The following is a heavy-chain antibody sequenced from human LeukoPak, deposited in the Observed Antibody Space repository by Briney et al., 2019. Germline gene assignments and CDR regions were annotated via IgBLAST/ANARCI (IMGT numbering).Heavy chain of an antibody. V-gene: IGHV3-7*01. CDR1: GFTFSSYW. Sequence: GGSLRLSCATSGFTFSSYWMSWVRQAPGKGLEWVANIKQDGSEKHYVDSVKGRFTISRDNAKNSLYLQMNSLRAEDTAVYYCVRDPLGYSYGTTAEYFQHWGQGTLVTVSS. CDR3: VRDPLGYSYGTTAEYFQH. CDR2: IKQDGSEK. D-gene: IGHD5-18*01. J-gene: IGHJ1*01.